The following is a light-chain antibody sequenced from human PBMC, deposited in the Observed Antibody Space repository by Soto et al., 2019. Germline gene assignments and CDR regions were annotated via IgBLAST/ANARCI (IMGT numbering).Light chain of an antibody. CDR1: SSDVGGYNY. CDR2: EVS. J-gene: IGLJ1*01. Sequence: QSVLTQPASVSGSPGQSITISCTGTSSDVGGYNYVSWYQQHPGKAPKLMIYEVSNRPSGVSNRFSGSKSGNTASLTISGLQAEDEADYYCSSYTSSSTLYYVFGTGTK. CDR3: SSYTSSSTLYYV. V-gene: IGLV2-14*01.